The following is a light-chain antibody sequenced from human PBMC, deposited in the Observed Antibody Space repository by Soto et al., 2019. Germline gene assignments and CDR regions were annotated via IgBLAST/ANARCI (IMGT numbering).Light chain of an antibody. V-gene: IGKV3-20*01. CDR1: QSIRSER. J-gene: IGKJ1*01. Sequence: EIVLTQSPDTLSLSPGERATLSCRASQSIRSERLAWYQQKPGQAPRLVIFDASNRASGMPERFSGSGSGTEFTLTISRLEPEDFTVYYCHHYETFGQGTKVEIK. CDR3: HHYET. CDR2: DAS.